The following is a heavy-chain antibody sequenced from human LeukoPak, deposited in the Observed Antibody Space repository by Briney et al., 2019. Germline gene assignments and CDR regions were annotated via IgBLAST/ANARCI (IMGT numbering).Heavy chain of an antibody. D-gene: IGHD3-10*01. CDR2: IYTSGSP. J-gene: IGHJ5*01. V-gene: IGHV4-4*09. Sequence: PSETLSLTCSVSVGSITIYSGPWIRRPPEKALEYIGYIYTSGSPNYTPSLPSRVTISLDTSKTQFSPKLTSVTAADTAVYYCARRLRSGSSSWFDSWGQGTLVTVSS. CDR3: ARRLRSGSSSWFDS. CDR1: VGSITIYS.